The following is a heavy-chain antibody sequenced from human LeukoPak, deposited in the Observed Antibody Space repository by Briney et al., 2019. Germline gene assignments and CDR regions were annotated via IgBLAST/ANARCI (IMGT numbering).Heavy chain of an antibody. Sequence: SETLSLTCTVSGGSLSSYYWSWIRQPPGKGLEWIGEINHSGSTNYNPSLKSRVTISVDTSKNQFSLKLSSVTAADTAVYYCARFLSVATNVDYWGQGTLVTVSS. D-gene: IGHD5-12*01. V-gene: IGHV4-34*01. CDR1: GGSLSSYY. CDR2: INHSGST. CDR3: ARFLSVATNVDY. J-gene: IGHJ4*02.